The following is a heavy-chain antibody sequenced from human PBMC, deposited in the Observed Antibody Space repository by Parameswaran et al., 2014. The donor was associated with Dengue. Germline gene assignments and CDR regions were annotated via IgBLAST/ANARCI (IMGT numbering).Heavy chain of an antibody. J-gene: IGHJ4*02. D-gene: IGHD1-26*01. CDR3: ASYQWELLQLGGVY. CDR2: ISSSSSYI. V-gene: IGHV3-21*01. Sequence: IRQPPGKGLEWVSSISSSSSYIYYADSVKGRFTISRDNAKNSLYLQMNSLRAEDTAVYYCASYQWELLQLGGVYWGQGTLVTVSS.